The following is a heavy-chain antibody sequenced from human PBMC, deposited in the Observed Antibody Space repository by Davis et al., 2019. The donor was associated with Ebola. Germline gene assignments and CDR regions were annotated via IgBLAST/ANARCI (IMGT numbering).Heavy chain of an antibody. Sequence: GESLKISCAASGFTFSGSAMHWVRQAPGKGLEWVANIKQDGSEKYYVDSVKGRFTISRDNAKNSLYLQMNSLRAEDTAVYYCARPIVGATLDAFDIWGQGTMVTVSS. CDR1: GFTFSGSA. V-gene: IGHV3-7*01. CDR3: ARPIVGATLDAFDI. CDR2: IKQDGSEK. J-gene: IGHJ3*02. D-gene: IGHD1-26*01.